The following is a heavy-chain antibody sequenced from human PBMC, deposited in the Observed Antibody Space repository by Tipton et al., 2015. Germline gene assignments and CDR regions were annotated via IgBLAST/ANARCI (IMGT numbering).Heavy chain of an antibody. V-gene: IGHV4-59*12. CDR3: ARVGYCGGSCFSGYYGMDV. J-gene: IGHJ6*02. CDR1: GGSISSYY. CDR2: IYDGVFT. D-gene: IGHD2-21*01. Sequence: LRLSCTVSGGSISSYYWTWIRQPPGKGLEWIGYIYDGVFTFYNPSLKSRVNISQDASKNQFSLDLSSVTAADTAVYYCARVGYCGGSCFSGYYGMDVWGRGTTVTVSS.